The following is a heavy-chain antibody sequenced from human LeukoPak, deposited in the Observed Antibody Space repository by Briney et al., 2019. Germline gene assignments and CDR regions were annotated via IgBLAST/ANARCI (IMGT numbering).Heavy chain of an antibody. CDR1: GGSISSSSYY. D-gene: IGHD6-6*01. Sequence: SETLSLTCTVSGGSISSSSYYWTWIRQPAGKGLEWIGRIHTSGSTNYNPSLKSRVTISVDTSKNQFSLKLTSVTAADRAVYYCARQSGYSDSSGYAQWGQGILVTVSS. J-gene: IGHJ4*02. CDR3: ARQSGYSDSSGYAQ. CDR2: IHTSGST. V-gene: IGHV4-61*02.